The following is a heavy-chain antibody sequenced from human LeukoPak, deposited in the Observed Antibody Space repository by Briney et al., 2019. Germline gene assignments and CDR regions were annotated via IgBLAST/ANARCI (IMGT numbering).Heavy chain of an antibody. J-gene: IGHJ4*02. CDR1: GVSISSSNW. V-gene: IGHV4-4*02. CDR3: ARRLYYDSSGYSGNYFDY. CDR2: IYHSGST. D-gene: IGHD3-22*01. Sequence: SGTLSLTCAVSGVSISSSNWWSWVHQPPGKGLEWIGEIYHSGSTNYNPSLKSRVTISVDTSKNQLSLKLSSVTAADTAVYYCARRLYYDSSGYSGNYFDYWGQGTLVTVSS.